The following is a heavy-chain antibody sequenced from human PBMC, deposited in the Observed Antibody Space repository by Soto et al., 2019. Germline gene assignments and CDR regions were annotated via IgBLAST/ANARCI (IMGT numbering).Heavy chain of an antibody. CDR2: ISAYNGNT. CDR1: GYTFTSYG. D-gene: IGHD3-9*01. CDR3: ARDSPYYDILPGYYRGVLFDH. V-gene: IGHV1-18*01. Sequence: QVQLVQSGAEVKKPGASVKVSCKASGYTFTSYGISWVRQAPGQGLEWMGWISAYNGNTNYAQKLQGRVTMTTAPSTSTAYMELRSVRSYDTAVYYCARDSPYYDILPGYYRGVLFDHWGQGTLVTVSS. J-gene: IGHJ4*02.